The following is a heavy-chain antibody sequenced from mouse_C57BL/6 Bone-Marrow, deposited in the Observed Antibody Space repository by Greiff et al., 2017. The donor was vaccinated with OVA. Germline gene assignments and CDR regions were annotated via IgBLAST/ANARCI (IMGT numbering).Heavy chain of an antibody. CDR1: GYTFTSYW. V-gene: IGHV1-50*01. D-gene: IGHD2-3*01. J-gene: IGHJ2*01. CDR2: IDPSDSYT. CDR3: ARKFYDGYPHFDY. Sequence: QVQLQQPGAELVKPGASVKLSCKASGYTFTSYWMQWVKQRPGPGLEWIGEIDPSDSYTNYNQKFKGKATLTVDTSSSTADMQLSSLTSEDSAVYYCARKFYDGYPHFDYWGQGTTLTVSS.